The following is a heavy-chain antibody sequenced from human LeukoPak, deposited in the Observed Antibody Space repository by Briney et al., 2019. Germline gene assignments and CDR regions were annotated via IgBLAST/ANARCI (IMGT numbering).Heavy chain of an antibody. J-gene: IGHJ4*02. CDR3: ARQISSGWTHVSW. D-gene: IGHD6-19*01. CDR2: IYYSGST. Sequence: PSETLSLTCTVSGGSISSSSYYWGWIRQPPGKGLEWIGSIYYSGSTYYNPSLKSRVTISVDTSTSQFSLKLSSVTAADTAVYYCARQISSGWTHVSWWGQGTLVTVSS. CDR1: GGSISSSSYY. V-gene: IGHV4-39*01.